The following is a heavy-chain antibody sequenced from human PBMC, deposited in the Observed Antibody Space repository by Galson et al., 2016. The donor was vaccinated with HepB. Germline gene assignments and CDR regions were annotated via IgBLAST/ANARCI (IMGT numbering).Heavy chain of an antibody. J-gene: IGHJ6*02. CDR1: GFFFSNYG. CDR3: AKDVYTPGSEYGMDV. V-gene: IGHV3-30*18. D-gene: IGHD3-10*01. Sequence: SLRLSCAASGFFFSNYGMHWVRQAPGKGLAWVAVVSYDGYSKYYADSVKGRFTISRDNSKTTMYLQMNSLRVEDTAVYYCAKDVYTPGSEYGMDVWGQGTTVTVSS. CDR2: VSYDGYSK.